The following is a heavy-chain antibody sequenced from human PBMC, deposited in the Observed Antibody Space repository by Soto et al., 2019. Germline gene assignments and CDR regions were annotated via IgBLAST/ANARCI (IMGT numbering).Heavy chain of an antibody. D-gene: IGHD2-2*03. CDR2: VWHDGNHK. CDR3: ARVLFVTFSGYSSGFDH. J-gene: IGHJ4*02. Sequence: GGSLRLSCAASGFSFNKFGIHWVRQAPGKGLEWVAIVWHDGNHKFYADSVKGRFSISRDSSNNTVYLQMNSLRVEDTALYYCARVLFVTFSGYSSGFDHRGKGPLVTVSS. V-gene: IGHV3-33*01. CDR1: GFSFNKFG.